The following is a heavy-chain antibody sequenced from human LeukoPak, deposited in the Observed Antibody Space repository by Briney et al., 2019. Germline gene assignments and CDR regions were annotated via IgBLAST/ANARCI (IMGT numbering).Heavy chain of an antibody. V-gene: IGHV3-23*01. CDR3: AKERPETTAFDS. Sequence: GGSLRLSXAASGFTFSSYPMYWVRRAPGKGLEWVSAISGRATKTYYADSVKGRFTISRDDSKNTLFLQMNSLRAEDTAVYYCAKERPETTAFDSWGQGALVTVSS. CDR1: GFTFSSYP. D-gene: IGHD1-7*01. CDR2: ISGRATKT. J-gene: IGHJ4*02.